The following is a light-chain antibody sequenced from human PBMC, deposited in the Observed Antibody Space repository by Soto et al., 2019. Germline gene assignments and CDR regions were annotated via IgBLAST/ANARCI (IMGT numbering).Light chain of an antibody. CDR2: AAS. V-gene: IGKV1-27*01. CDR1: QGISNS. CDR3: QKYTSAPYT. Sequence: DIQMTQSPSSLSASVGDRVTITCRASQGISNSLAWYQQKPGKVPKLLIHAASTLQSGVPSRFSGSGSGTDFTLTISSPQPEDVGTYFCQKYTSAPYTFGQGTKLEIK. J-gene: IGKJ2*01.